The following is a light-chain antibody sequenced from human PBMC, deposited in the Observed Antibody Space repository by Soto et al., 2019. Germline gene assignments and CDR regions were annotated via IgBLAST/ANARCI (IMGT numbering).Light chain of an antibody. V-gene: IGKV2-28*01. CDR2: LGS. J-gene: IGKJ5*01. Sequence: DIVMTQSPLTLPFTPGEPASMSCRSSQSLLYNNTFNYLDWYLQKPGQSPHLLIYLGSNRASGVPERFSGSGSGTDFSLKISRVEAEDFGTYYCMQALKSLTFGQG. CDR3: MQALKSLT. CDR1: QSLLYNNTFNY.